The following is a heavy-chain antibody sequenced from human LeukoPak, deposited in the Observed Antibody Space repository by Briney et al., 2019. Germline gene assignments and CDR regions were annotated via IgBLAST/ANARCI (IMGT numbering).Heavy chain of an antibody. CDR3: ARQTRSITARDFDY. D-gene: IGHD6-6*01. V-gene: IGHV5-51*01. Sequence: GEPLKISCKGSGYSFSSYWIGWARQMPGKGLEWMGIIYPGDSDTRYSPSFQGQVTISADKSISTAYLLWSSLKASDTATYYCARQTRSITARDFDYWGQGTLVTVSS. CDR2: IYPGDSDT. J-gene: IGHJ4*02. CDR1: GYSFSSYW.